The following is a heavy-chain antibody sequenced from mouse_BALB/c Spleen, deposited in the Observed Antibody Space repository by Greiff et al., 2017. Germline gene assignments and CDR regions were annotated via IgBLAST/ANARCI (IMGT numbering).Heavy chain of an antibody. CDR1: GFTFSDYY. D-gene: IGHD2-14*01. CDR2: ISDGGSYT. Sequence: EVQLVESGGGLVKPGGSLKLSCAASGFTFSDYYMYWVRQTPEKRLEWVATISDGGSYTYYPDSVKGRFTISRDNAKNNRYLQMSSLKSEDTAMYYCARDRSGVRRGIFDYWGQGTTLTVSS. V-gene: IGHV5-4*02. CDR3: ARDRSGVRRGIFDY. J-gene: IGHJ2*01.